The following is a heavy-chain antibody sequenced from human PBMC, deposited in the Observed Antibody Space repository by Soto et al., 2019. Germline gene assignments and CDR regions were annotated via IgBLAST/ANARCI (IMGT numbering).Heavy chain of an antibody. D-gene: IGHD5-12*01. Sequence: SETLSLTCTVACGSISGHYWSWIRQPPGKGLEWIGYIYYSGSTNYNPSLKSRVTISVDTSKNQFSLKLSSVTAADTAVYYCARVVGYSGYEVDYWGQGTLVTVSS. CDR2: IYYSGST. V-gene: IGHV4-59*11. J-gene: IGHJ4*02. CDR1: CGSISGHY. CDR3: ARVVGYSGYEVDY.